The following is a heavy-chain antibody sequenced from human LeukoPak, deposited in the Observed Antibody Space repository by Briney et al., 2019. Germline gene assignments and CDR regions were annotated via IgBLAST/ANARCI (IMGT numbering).Heavy chain of an antibody. J-gene: IGHJ4*02. Sequence: GASVKVSCKASGYTFTGYYMHWVRQAPGQGLEWMGRIIPILGIANYAQKFQGRVTITADKSTSTAYMELSSLRSEDTAVYYCARSGYDILTSDYWGQGTLVTVSS. CDR1: GYTFTGYY. CDR3: ARSGYDILTSDY. V-gene: IGHV1-69*02. D-gene: IGHD3-9*01. CDR2: IIPILGIA.